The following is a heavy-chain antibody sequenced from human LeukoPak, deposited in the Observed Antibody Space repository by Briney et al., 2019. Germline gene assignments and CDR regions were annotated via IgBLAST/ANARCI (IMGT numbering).Heavy chain of an antibody. J-gene: IGHJ4*02. Sequence: GGSLRLSCAASGFTFSSYAMSWVRQAPGKGLEWVSGISGSGGSTYYADSVKGRFTISRDNSKNTLYLQMNSLRAEDTAAYYCAKLSPPGRYSSGWYWGYYFDYWGQGTLVTVSS. CDR2: ISGSGGST. CDR1: GFTFSSYA. V-gene: IGHV3-23*01. D-gene: IGHD6-19*01. CDR3: AKLSPPGRYSSGWYWGYYFDY.